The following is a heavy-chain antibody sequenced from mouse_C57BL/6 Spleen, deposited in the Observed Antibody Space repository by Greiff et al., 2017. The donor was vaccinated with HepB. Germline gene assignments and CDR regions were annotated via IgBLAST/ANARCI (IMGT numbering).Heavy chain of an antibody. D-gene: IGHD2-1*01. J-gene: IGHJ3*01. CDR3: ARDYSGNYLTY. Sequence: EVQGVESVGGLVKPGGSLKLSCAASGFTFSDYGMHWVRQAPEKGLEWVAYISSGSSTIYYADTVKGRFTISRDNAKNTLFLQMTSLRSEDTAMYYCARDYSGNYLTYWGQGTLVTVSA. CDR2: ISSGSSTI. V-gene: IGHV5-17*01. CDR1: GFTFSDYG.